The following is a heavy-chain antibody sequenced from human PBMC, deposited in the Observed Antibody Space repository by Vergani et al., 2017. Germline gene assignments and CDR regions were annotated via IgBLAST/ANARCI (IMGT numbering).Heavy chain of an antibody. Sequence: QVQPQQLGAGLLKPSETLSPTCAVYGGHFSGYYWSWIRQPPGKGVEGIGEINHSGSTNYNPSLKSRVTISVDTSKNQFSLKLSSVTAAAAAVCYCARGLPFYKWGQGTLVTVSS. D-gene: IGHD1-1*01. CDR2: INHSGST. CDR1: GGHFSGYY. J-gene: IGHJ4*02. V-gene: IGHV4-34*01. CDR3: ARGLPFYK.